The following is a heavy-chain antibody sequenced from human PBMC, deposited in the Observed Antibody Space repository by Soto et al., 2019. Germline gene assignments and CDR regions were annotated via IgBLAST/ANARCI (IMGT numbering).Heavy chain of an antibody. CDR1: GGSISSTGYY. J-gene: IGHJ4*02. CDR3: ARLDGSGSYWVY. CDR2: IYYSGST. V-gene: IGHV4-39*07. Sequence: SETLSLTCTVSGGSISSTGYYWGWIRQPPGKGLEWIGSIYYSGSTSYNPSLQSRVTMSVDTSKNQFSLKLSSVTAADTAVYYCARLDGSGSYWVYWGPGTLVTVSS. D-gene: IGHD3-10*01.